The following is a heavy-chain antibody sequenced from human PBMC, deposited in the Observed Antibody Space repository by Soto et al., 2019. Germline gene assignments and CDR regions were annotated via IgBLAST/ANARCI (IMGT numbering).Heavy chain of an antibody. D-gene: IGHD4-17*01. CDR3: ARGMDYGGNSWYFDL. CDR2: ISAYNGNT. V-gene: IGHV1-18*01. J-gene: IGHJ2*01. CDR1: GYTFTSYG. Sequence: ASVKVSCKASGYTFTSYGISWVRQAPGQGLEWMGWISAYNGNTNYAQKLQGRVTMTTDTSTSTAYMELRSLRSDDTAVYYCARGMDYGGNSWYFDLWGRGTLVTVSS.